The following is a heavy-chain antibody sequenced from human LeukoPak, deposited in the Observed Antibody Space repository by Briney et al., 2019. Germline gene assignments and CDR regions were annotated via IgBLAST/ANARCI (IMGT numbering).Heavy chain of an antibody. Sequence: SETLSLTCTVSGGSISSYYWSWIRQPAGKGLEWIGRIYTSGSTNYNPSLKSRVTMSVDTYKNQFYLKLSCVTAADTAVYYCARDFADDFWTMYNWFDPWGQGTLVTVSS. J-gene: IGHJ5*02. V-gene: IGHV4-4*07. CDR3: ARDFADDFWTMYNWFDP. CDR1: GGSISSYY. CDR2: IYTSGST. D-gene: IGHD3-3*01.